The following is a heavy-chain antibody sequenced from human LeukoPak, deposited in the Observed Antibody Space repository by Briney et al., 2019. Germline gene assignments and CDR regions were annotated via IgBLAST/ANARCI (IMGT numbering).Heavy chain of an antibody. J-gene: IGHJ5*02. CDR2: ISACNGNT. V-gene: IGHV1-18*04. CDR3: ARDRSPYCSGGSCYSGSVGWFDP. Sequence: ASVKVSCKASGYTFTSYGISWVRQAPGQGLEWMGWISACNGNTNYAQKLQGRVTMTTDTSTSTAYMELRSLRSDDTAVYYCARDRSPYCSGGSCYSGSVGWFDPWGQGTLVTVSS. CDR1: GYTFTSYG. D-gene: IGHD2-15*01.